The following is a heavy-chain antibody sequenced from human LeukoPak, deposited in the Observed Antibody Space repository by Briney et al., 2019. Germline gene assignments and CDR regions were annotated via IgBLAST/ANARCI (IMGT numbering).Heavy chain of an antibody. Sequence: PSETLSLTCAVYGESFSGYYWSWIRQPPGKGLEWIGEINHSGSTNYNPSLKSRVTISVDTSKNQFSLKLSSVTAADTAVYYCASIAADNWFDPWGQGTLVTVSS. CDR1: GESFSGYY. CDR2: INHSGST. CDR3: ASIAADNWFDP. D-gene: IGHD6-13*01. J-gene: IGHJ5*02. V-gene: IGHV4-34*01.